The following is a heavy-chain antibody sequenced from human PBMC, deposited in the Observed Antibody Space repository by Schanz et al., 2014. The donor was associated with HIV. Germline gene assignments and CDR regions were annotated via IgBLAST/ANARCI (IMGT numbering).Heavy chain of an antibody. J-gene: IGHJ5*02. Sequence: EVQMLESGGGLAQPGGSLRLSCEASGFTFNTYAMAWVRQVPGKGLEWVAHIKTDGSEQRYVDSVKGRFTISRDNAKNSVYLHMNSLRGEDTAVYYCARENWDVAIGYSWGQGVLVIVSS. D-gene: IGHD1-1*01. CDR3: ARENWDVAIGYS. CDR2: IKTDGSEQ. CDR1: GFTFNTYA. V-gene: IGHV3-7*01.